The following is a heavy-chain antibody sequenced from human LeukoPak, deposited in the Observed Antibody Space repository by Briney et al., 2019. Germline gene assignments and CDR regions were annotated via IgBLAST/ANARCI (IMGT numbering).Heavy chain of an antibody. CDR2: IWYDGSSQ. Sequence: GGSLRLSRSASGFTFSRYGMHWVRQAPGKGLEWVAFIWYDGSSQYYADFVKGRFTSSRDNSKHSMYLQISSLRVDDAAVYYCATDQGWTNWFDPWGQGTLVTVSS. CDR3: ATDQGWTNWFDP. V-gene: IGHV3-30*02. D-gene: IGHD6-19*01. CDR1: GFTFSRYG. J-gene: IGHJ5*02.